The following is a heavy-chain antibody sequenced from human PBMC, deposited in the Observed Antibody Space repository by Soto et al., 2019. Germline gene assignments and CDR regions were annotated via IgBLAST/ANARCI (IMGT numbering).Heavy chain of an antibody. CDR2: IYSGGST. CDR1: GFTVSTNY. J-gene: IGHJ4*02. V-gene: IGHV3-53*01. CDR3: ARDLAVAGTVY. Sequence: PGVSLRLSCAASGFTVSTNYMSCVRQAPGKEPEWVSVIYSGGSTYYADSVKGRFTISRDISKKAVYLQMNSLRVEDTAMYYCARDLAVAGTVYWGQGTLVTVSS. D-gene: IGHD6-19*01.